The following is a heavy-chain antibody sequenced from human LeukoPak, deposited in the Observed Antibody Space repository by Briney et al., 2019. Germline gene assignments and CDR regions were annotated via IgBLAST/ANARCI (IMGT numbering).Heavy chain of an antibody. Sequence: ASVKVSCKASGGTFSSYAINWVRQATGQGLEWMGWMNPNSGNTGYAQKFQGRVTITGNTSISTAYMELSSLRSEDTAVYYCARGGAMVSSMDVWGKGTTVTVSS. V-gene: IGHV1-8*03. CDR2: MNPNSGNT. J-gene: IGHJ6*03. CDR3: ARGGAMVSSMDV. CDR1: GGTFSSYA. D-gene: IGHD5-18*01.